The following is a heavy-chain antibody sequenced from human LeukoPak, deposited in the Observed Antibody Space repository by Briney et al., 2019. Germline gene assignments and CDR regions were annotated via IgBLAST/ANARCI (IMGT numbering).Heavy chain of an antibody. D-gene: IGHD3-16*01. J-gene: IGHJ4*02. CDR1: GGSISSYY. CDR2: FYYSGST. Sequence: SSETLSLTCTVSGGSISSYYWNWIRQPPGKGLEWIGYFYYSGSTNFNPSLKSRVTISVDTSKNQFSLKLTSVTAADTAVYYCARRSIGVTLWGQGTLVTVSS. V-gene: IGHV4-59*08. CDR3: ARRSIGVTL.